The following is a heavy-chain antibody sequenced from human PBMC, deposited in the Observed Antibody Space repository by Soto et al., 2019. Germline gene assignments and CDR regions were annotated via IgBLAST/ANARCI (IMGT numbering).Heavy chain of an antibody. CDR1: GDRVSSNTAA. V-gene: IGHV6-1*01. CDR3: ARDLGAFDI. J-gene: IGHJ3*02. D-gene: IGHD7-27*01. CDR2: TYYRSKWYN. Sequence: SQTLSLTCSVFGDRVSSNTAAWTWIRQSPSRGLEWLGRTYYRSKWYNDYAVSVKSRMTINPDTSRNQFSLQLNSVTPEDTAVYYCARDLGAFDIWGQGTMVTVSS.